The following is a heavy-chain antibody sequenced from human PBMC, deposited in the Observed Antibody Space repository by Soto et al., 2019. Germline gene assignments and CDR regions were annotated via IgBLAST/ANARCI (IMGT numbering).Heavy chain of an antibody. CDR2: ISAHNGNT. J-gene: IGHJ4*02. CDR1: GYAFTTYG. V-gene: IGHV1-18*01. D-gene: IGHD1-1*01. Sequence: QVHLVQSGAEVKKPGASVKVSCKGSGYAFTTYGITWVRQAPGQGLKWMGWISAHNGNTNYAQKLQGRVTVTRDTSTSTAYMELRCLRSDDTAVYYCARGRYGDYWGQGALVTVSS. CDR3: ARGRYGDY.